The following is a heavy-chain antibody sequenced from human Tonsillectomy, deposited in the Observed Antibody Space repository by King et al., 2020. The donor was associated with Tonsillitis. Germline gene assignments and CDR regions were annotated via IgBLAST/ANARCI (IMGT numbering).Heavy chain of an antibody. CDR3: ARHQWEDFDY. V-gene: IGHV4-39*01. Sequence: QLQESGPGLVKPSETLSLTCTVSGGSISSSSYYWGWIRQPPGKGLEWIGSIYYIGSTYYNPSLKSRVTISVDTSKNQFSLKLSSVTAADTAVYYCARHQWEDFDYWGQGTLVTVSS. D-gene: IGHD1-26*01. CDR1: GGSISSSSYY. CDR2: IYYIGST. J-gene: IGHJ4*02.